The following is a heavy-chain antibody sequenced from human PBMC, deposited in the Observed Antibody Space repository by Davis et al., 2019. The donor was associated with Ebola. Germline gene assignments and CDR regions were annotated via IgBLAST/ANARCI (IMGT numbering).Heavy chain of an antibody. D-gene: IGHD2-2*02. CDR2: IYYSGST. CDR3: TRGSAYCSSTSCYKVRWFDP. Sequence: PSETLSLTCTVSGGSISSYYWSWIRQPPGKGLEWIGYIYYSGSTYYNPSLKSRVTISVDTSKNQFSLKLSSVTAADTAVYYCTRGSAYCSSTSCYKVRWFDPWGQGTLVTVSS. CDR1: GGSISSYY. J-gene: IGHJ5*02. V-gene: IGHV4-59*12.